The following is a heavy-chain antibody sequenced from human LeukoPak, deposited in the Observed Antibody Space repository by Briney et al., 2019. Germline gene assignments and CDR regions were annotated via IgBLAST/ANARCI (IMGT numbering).Heavy chain of an antibody. D-gene: IGHD1-14*01. CDR3: ASRPRADMGPLDY. V-gene: IGHV3-23*01. CDR2: ITGDGTRT. Sequence: PGGSLRLSCAASGFTFSSCAMTWVRQAPGKGLEWVASITGDGTRTYYTASVRGRFNISRDNSKNTLYLQMNSLRADQTAIYYCASRPRADMGPLDYWGEGTLVTVS. CDR1: GFTFSSCA. J-gene: IGHJ4*02.